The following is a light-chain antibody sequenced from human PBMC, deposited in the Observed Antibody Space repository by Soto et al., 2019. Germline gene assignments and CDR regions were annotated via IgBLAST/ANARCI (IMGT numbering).Light chain of an antibody. CDR1: QTTSTY. V-gene: IGKV1-39*01. Sequence: DIQMTQSPSSLSASVGDRVTITCRASQTTSTYLNWYQQKPGKAPRLLIYDASSLLSGVPSRFSGSGSGTDFTLTIASLQPEDFSTYYCQHSDSSPYTFGQGTKVEI. CDR3: QHSDSSPYT. J-gene: IGKJ2*01. CDR2: DAS.